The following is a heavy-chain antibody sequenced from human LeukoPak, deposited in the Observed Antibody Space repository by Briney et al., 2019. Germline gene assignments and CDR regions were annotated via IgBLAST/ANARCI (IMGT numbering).Heavy chain of an antibody. V-gene: IGHV1-2*02. CDR3: ARQDRYCSGGSCYSALTRYYYYGMDV. D-gene: IGHD2-15*01. CDR1: GYTFTGYY. CDR2: INPNSGGT. Sequence: ASVKVSCKASGYTFTGYYMHWVRQAPGQGLEWMGWINPNSGGTNYAQKFQGRVTMTGDTSISTAYMELSRLRSDDTAVYYCARQDRYCSGGSCYSALTRYYYYGMDVWGQGTTVTVSS. J-gene: IGHJ6*02.